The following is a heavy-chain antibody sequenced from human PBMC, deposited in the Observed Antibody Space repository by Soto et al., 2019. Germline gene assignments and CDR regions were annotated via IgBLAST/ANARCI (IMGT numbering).Heavy chain of an antibody. CDR1: GGTFSSYT. V-gene: IGHV1-69*02. CDR2: IIPILGIA. D-gene: IGHD3-10*01. Sequence: QVQLVQSGAEVKKPGSSVKVSCKASGGTFSSYTISWVRQAPGQGLEWMGRIIPILGIANYAQKFQGRVTITAQKSTSTAYMELSSLRSEDTAVYYCQVSMVRGLGGMDVWGQGTTVTVSS. J-gene: IGHJ6*02. CDR3: QVSMVRGLGGMDV.